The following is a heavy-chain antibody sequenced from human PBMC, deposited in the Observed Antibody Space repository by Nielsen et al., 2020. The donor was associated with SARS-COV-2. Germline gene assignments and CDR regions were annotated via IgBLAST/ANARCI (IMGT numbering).Heavy chain of an antibody. Sequence: DTLSLTCTVSGGSISGYYWSWLRQPPGKGLEWLGNIYYTGSTNYNPPLKSRVTISLDTSKNQFSLKVNSVTAAEKAVYYCVRIDMATISVDYWGRGTLVTVSS. CDR3: VRIDMATISVDY. J-gene: IGHJ4*02. V-gene: IGHV4-59*07. D-gene: IGHD5-24*01. CDR1: GGSISGYY. CDR2: IYYTGST.